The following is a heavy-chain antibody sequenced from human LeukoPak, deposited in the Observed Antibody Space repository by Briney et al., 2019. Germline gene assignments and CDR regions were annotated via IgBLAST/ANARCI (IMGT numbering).Heavy chain of an antibody. D-gene: IGHD3-10*01. V-gene: IGHV4-30-2*01. CDR2: IYHSGST. Sequence: SETLSLTCAVSGGSISSGGYSWGWIRQPPGKGLEWIGYIYHSGSTYYNPSLKSRVAISVDRSKNQFSLKLSSVTAADTAVYYCARSSPYGSGSYYHYYFDYWGQGTLVTVSS. J-gene: IGHJ4*02. CDR3: ARSSPYGSGSYYHYYFDY. CDR1: GGSISSGGYS.